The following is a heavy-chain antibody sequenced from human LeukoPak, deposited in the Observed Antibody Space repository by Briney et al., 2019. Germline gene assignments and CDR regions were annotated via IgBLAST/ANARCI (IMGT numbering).Heavy chain of an antibody. D-gene: IGHD2/OR15-2a*01. CDR1: GFTFSSYW. CDR3: ARDSRGGFLS. CDR2: IKVDGREK. J-gene: IGHJ5*02. Sequence: PGGSLSLSCAASGFTFSSYWMSWVRQAPGRGLEWVAKIKVDGREKDYLDSVKGRFTISRDNAKNSLYLQMDSLRAEDTAMYYCARDSRGGFLSWGQGTLVTVSS. V-gene: IGHV3-7*01.